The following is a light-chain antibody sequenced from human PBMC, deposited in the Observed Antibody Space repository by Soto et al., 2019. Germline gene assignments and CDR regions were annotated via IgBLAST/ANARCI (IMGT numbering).Light chain of an antibody. CDR1: QSVSTY. CDR3: QQYNNWHPIT. Sequence: EIVLTQSPATLSVSPGERATLSCRASQSVSTYLAWYQQKPGQATRLIMYDASTRANDIPARFSGSGSGTEFTLTISSLQSEDFAVYYCQQYNNWHPITFGQGTRLEIK. V-gene: IGKV3-15*01. J-gene: IGKJ5*01. CDR2: DAS.